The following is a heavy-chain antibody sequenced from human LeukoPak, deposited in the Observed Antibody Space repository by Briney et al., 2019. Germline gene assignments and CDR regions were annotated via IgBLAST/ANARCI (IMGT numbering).Heavy chain of an antibody. D-gene: IGHD1-1*01. CDR3: ARVKYNWNDIFENWFDP. CDR1: GYTFTSFD. CDR2: MNYNSGNT. V-gene: IGHV1-8*01. J-gene: IGHJ5*02. Sequence: ASVKVSSKASGYTFTSFDINWVRQATGQGLEWMGWMNYNSGNTGYAQKFQGRVIMTRNISISTAYMELSSLRSEDSAVYYCARVKYNWNDIFENWFDPWGQGTLVTVPS.